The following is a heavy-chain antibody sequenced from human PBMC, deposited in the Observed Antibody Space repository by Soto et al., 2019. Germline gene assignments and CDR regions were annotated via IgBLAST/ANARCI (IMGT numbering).Heavy chain of an antibody. CDR1: GFTFSSYA. D-gene: IGHD2-15*01. J-gene: IGHJ1*01. CDR3: AKDPASVVVVVAATHLRYFPH. CDR2: ISGSGGST. V-gene: IGHV3-23*01. Sequence: EVQLLESGGGLVQPGGSLRLSCAASGFTFSSYAMSWVRQAPGKGLEWVSAISGSGGSTYYADSVKGRFTISRDNSKNTLYLQMNSLRAEDTAVYYCAKDPASVVVVVAATHLRYFPHWGQGSLVTVSS.